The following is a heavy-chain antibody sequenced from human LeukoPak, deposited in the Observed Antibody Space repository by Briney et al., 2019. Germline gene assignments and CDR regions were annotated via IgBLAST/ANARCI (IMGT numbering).Heavy chain of an antibody. CDR2: INHSGST. V-gene: IGHV4-34*01. J-gene: IGHJ4*02. CDR3: ARGRILWFGELYYFDY. Sequence: SQTLSPTSALSSVSLTGDTCSSICHPPQKGLEWIWEINHSGSTNYNASLKSRVTISVDTSKNQFSLKLSSVTAADTAVYYCARGRILWFGELYYFDYWGQGTLVTVSS. CDR1: SVSLTGDT. D-gene: IGHD3-10*01.